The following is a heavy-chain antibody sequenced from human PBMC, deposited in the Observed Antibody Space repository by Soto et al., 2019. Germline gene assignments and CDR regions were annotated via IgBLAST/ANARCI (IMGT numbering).Heavy chain of an antibody. CDR2: ISYDGSNK. CDR1: GFTFSSYG. CDR3: AKEGGYYGSGSYSVGENYYGMDV. J-gene: IGHJ6*01. Sequence: QVPLVESGGGVVQPGRSLRLSCAASGFTFSSYGMHWVRQAPGKGLEWVAVISYDGSNKYYADSVKGRFTISRDNSKNTLYPQMNSLRAEDTAVYYCAKEGGYYGSGSYSVGENYYGMDVW. V-gene: IGHV3-30*18. D-gene: IGHD3-10*01.